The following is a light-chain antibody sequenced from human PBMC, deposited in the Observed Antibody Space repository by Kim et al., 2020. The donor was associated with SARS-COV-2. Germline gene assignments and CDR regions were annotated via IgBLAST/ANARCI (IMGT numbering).Light chain of an antibody. V-gene: IGLV1-47*01. J-gene: IGLJ3*02. CDR2: KNN. Sequence: QRVTISCSGTTSNIANSYVYWYQQFPGPAPKLLIYKNNPRPSGVPDRFSGSESGTSASLAISGLRSEDEADYHCAAWDGSLSGRVFGGGTKLTVL. CDR3: AAWDGSLSGRV. CDR1: TSNIANSY.